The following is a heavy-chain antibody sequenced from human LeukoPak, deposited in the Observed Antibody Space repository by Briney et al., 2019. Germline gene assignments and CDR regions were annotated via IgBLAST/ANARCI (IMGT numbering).Heavy chain of an antibody. Sequence: SGGSLRLSCAASGFTFSSYGMHWARQAPGKGLEWVAVLSYDGSNEYYADSVKGRFTISRDNSKNTLYLQMNSPRVEDTAVYYCAGSWFYRDYFEYWGQGTLVTVSS. CDR1: GFTFSSYG. J-gene: IGHJ4*02. D-gene: IGHD3-10*01. V-gene: IGHV3-30*03. CDR3: AGSWFYRDYFEY. CDR2: LSYDGSNE.